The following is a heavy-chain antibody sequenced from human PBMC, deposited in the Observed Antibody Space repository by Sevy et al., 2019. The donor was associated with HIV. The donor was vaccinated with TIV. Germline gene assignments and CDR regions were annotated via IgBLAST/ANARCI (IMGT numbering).Heavy chain of an antibody. J-gene: IGHJ4*02. V-gene: IGHV3-30*04. D-gene: IGHD2-15*01. CDR2: ISYDGRIK. CDR3: AREGGHTAAWSPGNF. CDR1: GFTFSSYV. Sequence: GGSLRLSCAASGFTFSSYVMHWVRQAPGKGLEWVALISYDGRIKYYADSVKGRFIISRDDARNTLYLQMSGLRAEDTAVYYCAREGGHTAAWSPGNFWGQGTLVTVSS.